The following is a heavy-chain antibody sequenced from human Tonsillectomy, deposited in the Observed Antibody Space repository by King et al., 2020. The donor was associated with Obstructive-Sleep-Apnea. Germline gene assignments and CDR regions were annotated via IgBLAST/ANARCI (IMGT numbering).Heavy chain of an antibody. CDR2: INPSGGST. V-gene: IGHV1-46*03. J-gene: IGHJ4*02. CDR1: GYTFTSYY. Sequence: VQLVESGAEVKKPGASVKVSCKGSGYTFTSYYMHWVRQAPGQGLEWMGVINPSGGSTSYAQKFQGRVTMTKDTSTSTVYMELSSLRSEDTAVYYCATGGSTLFDYWGQGTLVTVSS. CDR3: ATGGSTLFDY. D-gene: IGHD3-16*01.